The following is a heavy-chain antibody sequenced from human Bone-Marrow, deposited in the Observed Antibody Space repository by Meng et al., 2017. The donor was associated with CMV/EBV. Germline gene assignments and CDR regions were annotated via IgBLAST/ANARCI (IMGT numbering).Heavy chain of an antibody. CDR3: ARDMGYYYDSSGSDLDYYYGMDV. CDR2: IIPILGIA. V-gene: IGHV1-69*10. CDR1: GGTFSSYA. J-gene: IGHJ6*02. Sequence: SVKVSCKASGGTFSSYAISWVRQAPGQGLEWMGGIIPILGIANYAQKFQGRVTITADKSTSTDYMELSSLRSEDTAVYYCARDMGYYYDSSGSDLDYYYGMDVWGQGTTVTVSS. D-gene: IGHD3-22*01.